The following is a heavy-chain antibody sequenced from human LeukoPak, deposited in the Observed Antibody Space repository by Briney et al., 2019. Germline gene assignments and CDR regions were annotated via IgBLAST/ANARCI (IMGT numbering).Heavy chain of an antibody. Sequence: GGSLRLSCAASGFSISNYIMNWVRQAPGKGLEWVSYISSSGDTIYYADSVKGRFTISRDNAKNSLYLQMNHLRVEDTAVYYCAREGAVAAYFDYWGQGTLVTVSS. J-gene: IGHJ4*02. D-gene: IGHD6-19*01. CDR2: ISSSGDTI. CDR1: GFSISNYI. V-gene: IGHV3-48*01. CDR3: AREGAVAAYFDY.